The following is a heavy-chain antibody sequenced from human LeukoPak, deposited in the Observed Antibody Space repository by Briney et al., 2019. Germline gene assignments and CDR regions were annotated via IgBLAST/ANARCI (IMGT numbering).Heavy chain of an antibody. V-gene: IGHV4-59*08. CDR1: GGSISSYY. J-gene: IGHJ4*02. CDR3: ARVAGSYYFGY. D-gene: IGHD1-26*01. Sequence: PSETLSLTCTVSGGSISSYYWSWIRQPPGKGLEWIGYIYYSGSTNYNPSLKSRVTISVDTSKNQFSLKLSSVTAADTAVYYCARVAGSYYFGYWGQGTLVTVSS. CDR2: IYYSGST.